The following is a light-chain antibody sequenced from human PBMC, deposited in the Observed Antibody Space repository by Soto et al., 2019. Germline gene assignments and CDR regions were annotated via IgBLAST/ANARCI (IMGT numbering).Light chain of an antibody. CDR1: SSNIGAGYD. Sequence: QSVLTQTPSVSGAPGQKITMSCTGSSSNIGAGYDVHWYQQVPGAAPRLLIYAGNNRPSGVPDRFSASKSGTSASLAITGLQGEDEANYYCQSYDTSLSGVIFGAGTKLTVL. V-gene: IGLV1-40*01. J-gene: IGLJ2*01. CDR3: QSYDTSLSGVI. CDR2: AGN.